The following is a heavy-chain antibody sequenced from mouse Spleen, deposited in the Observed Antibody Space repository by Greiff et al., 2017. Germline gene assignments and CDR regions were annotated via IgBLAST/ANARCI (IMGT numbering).Heavy chain of an antibody. CDR3: ARLYYGNYDAMDY. CDR1: GFTFSDYG. V-gene: IGHV5-17*01. J-gene: IGHJ4*01. CDR2: ISSGSSTI. D-gene: IGHD2-1*01. Sequence: EVQVVESGGGLVKPGGSLKLSCAASGFTFSDYGMHWVRQAPEKGLEWVAYISSGSSTIYYADTVKGRFTISRDTAKNTLFLQMTSLRSEDTAMYYCARLYYGNYDAMDYWGQGTSVTVSS.